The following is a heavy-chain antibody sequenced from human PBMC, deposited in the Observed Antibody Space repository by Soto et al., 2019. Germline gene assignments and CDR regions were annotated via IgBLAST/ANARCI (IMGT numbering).Heavy chain of an antibody. CDR2: ISYDGKNR. Sequence: CLRLSCAACGLRFRSYGMPWVRQHPGSCMEWVALISYDGKNRNFADSVKGSFTLSRENSKNKVHLDIGIRQPGDTGIYYCVTDNYRNDGYRKWFDPWAQGTQVTLSS. CDR1: GLRFRSYG. V-gene: IGHV3-30*03. D-gene: IGHD6-25*01. CDR3: VTDNYRNDGYRKWFDP. J-gene: IGHJ5*02.